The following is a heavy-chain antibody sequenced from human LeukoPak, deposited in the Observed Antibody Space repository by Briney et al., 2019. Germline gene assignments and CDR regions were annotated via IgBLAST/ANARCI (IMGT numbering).Heavy chain of an antibody. CDR2: IYPGDSDT. J-gene: IGHJ6*03. CDR1: GYSFTSYW. V-gene: IGHV5-51*01. CDR3: ARLNSHYYYMDV. Sequence: GESLKISCRGSGYSFTSYWIGWVGQLPGKGLERMGIIYPGDSDTRYSPSFQGQVTISADKSISTAYLQWSSLKASDTAMYYCARLNSHYYYMDVWGKGTTVTVSS. D-gene: IGHD4-23*01.